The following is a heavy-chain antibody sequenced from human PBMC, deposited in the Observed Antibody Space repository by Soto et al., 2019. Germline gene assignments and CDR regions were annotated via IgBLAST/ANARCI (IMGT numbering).Heavy chain of an antibody. Sequence: EVQLLESGGGLVQPGGSLRLSYAASGFTFSSYAMSWVRQAPGKGLEWVSAISGSGGSTYYADSVKGRFTISRDNSKNTLYLQMNSLRAEDTAVYYCEKGVGWELDAFDIWGQGTMVTVSS. V-gene: IGHV3-23*01. CDR1: GFTFSSYA. J-gene: IGHJ3*02. CDR2: ISGSGGST. CDR3: EKGVGWELDAFDI. D-gene: IGHD1-26*01.